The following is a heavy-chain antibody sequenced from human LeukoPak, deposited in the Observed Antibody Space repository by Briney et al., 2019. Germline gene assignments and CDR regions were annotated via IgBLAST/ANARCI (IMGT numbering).Heavy chain of an antibody. CDR1: GGSFSGYY. J-gene: IGHJ4*02. CDR3: ARDHKTQPQIGDSSGYRTTPFDY. V-gene: IGHV4-34*01. D-gene: IGHD3-22*01. Sequence: KSSETLSLTCAVYGGSFSGYYWSWIRQPPGKGLEWIGEINHSGSTNYNPSLKSRVTISVDTSKNQFSLKLSSVTAADTAVYYCARDHKTQPQIGDSSGYRTTPFDYWGQGTLVTVSS. CDR2: INHSGST.